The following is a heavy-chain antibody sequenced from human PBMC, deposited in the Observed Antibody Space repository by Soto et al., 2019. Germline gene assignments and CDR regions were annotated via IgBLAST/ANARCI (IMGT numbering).Heavy chain of an antibody. CDR2: ISGSGGST. J-gene: IGHJ4*02. D-gene: IGHD3-3*01. Sequence: EVQLLESGGGLVQPGGSLRLSCAASGFTFSSYAMNWVRQAPGKGLEWVSAISGSGGSTYYADSVKGRFTISRDNSKNTLYLQMNSLRAEDTAVYYCAKDPQVTTYYDFWSGYYADDYWGQGTLVTVSS. V-gene: IGHV3-23*01. CDR1: GFTFSSYA. CDR3: AKDPQVTTYYDFWSGYYADDY.